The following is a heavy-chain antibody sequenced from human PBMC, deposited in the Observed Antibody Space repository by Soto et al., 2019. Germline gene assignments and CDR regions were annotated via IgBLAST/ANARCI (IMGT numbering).Heavy chain of an antibody. Sequence: GGSLRLSCAASGFSFSSYAMNWVRHAPGKGLEWISYISHSSSNIFYADSVKGRFTISRDNARSSMYLQMNSLRDEDTAVYYCARDLFASGADYFDYWGRGTLVTVSS. CDR3: ARDLFASGADYFDY. D-gene: IGHD6-19*01. V-gene: IGHV3-48*02. CDR1: GFSFSSYA. CDR2: ISHSSSNI. J-gene: IGHJ4*02.